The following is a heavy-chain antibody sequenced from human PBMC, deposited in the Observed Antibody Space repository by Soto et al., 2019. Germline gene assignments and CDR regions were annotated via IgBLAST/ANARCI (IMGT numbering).Heavy chain of an antibody. CDR2: ISGSGGST. J-gene: IGHJ4*02. CDR3: AKVVAGTTDGDY. V-gene: IGHV3-23*01. CDR1: GIPSRRDA. Sequence: GGVLRRSRAAPGIPSRRDAKSWVPQAPGKGLEWVSAISGSGGSTYYADSVKGRFTISRDNSKNTLYLQMNSLRAEDTAVYYCAKVVAGTTDGDYWGQGTLVTVSS. D-gene: IGHD1-7*01.